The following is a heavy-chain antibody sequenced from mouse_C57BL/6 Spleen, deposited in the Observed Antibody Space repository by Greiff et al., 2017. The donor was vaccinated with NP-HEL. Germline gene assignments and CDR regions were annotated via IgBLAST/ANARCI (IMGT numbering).Heavy chain of an antibody. D-gene: IGHD1-1*01. Sequence: QVQLQQSGAELVRPGASVTLSCKASGYTFTDYEMHWVKQTPVHGLEWIGAIDPETGGTAYNQKFKGKAILTADKSSSTAYMELRSLTSEDSAVYYWTRKLLRGAMDYWGQGTSVTVSS. J-gene: IGHJ4*01. CDR3: TRKLLRGAMDY. CDR2: IDPETGGT. V-gene: IGHV1-15*01. CDR1: GYTFTDYE.